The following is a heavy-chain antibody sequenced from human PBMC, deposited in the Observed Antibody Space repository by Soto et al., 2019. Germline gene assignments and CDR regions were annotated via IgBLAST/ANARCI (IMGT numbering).Heavy chain of an antibody. Sequence: QVQLQQWGAGLLKPSETLSLTCAVYGGSFSGYYWSWIRQPPGKGLEWIGEINHSGSTNYNPSLKSRVTISVDTSKNQFSLKLSSVTAADTAVYYCARGGWLPLYYYCGMDVWGQGTTVTVSS. CDR2: INHSGST. CDR3: ARGGWLPLYYYCGMDV. J-gene: IGHJ6*02. CDR1: GGSFSGYY. V-gene: IGHV4-34*01. D-gene: IGHD5-12*01.